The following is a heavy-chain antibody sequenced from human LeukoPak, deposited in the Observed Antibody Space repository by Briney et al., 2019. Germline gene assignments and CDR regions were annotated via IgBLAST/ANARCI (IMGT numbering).Heavy chain of an antibody. V-gene: IGHV3-23*01. CDR3: AKLGGHPIHNYSVGV. Sequence: GGSLRLSCAASGFTFSSYAMSWVRQAPGKGLEWVSGILDSGYSTYYANSVKGRFTISRDNSNNTLYLQMNSLRAEDTAVYYCAKLGGHPIHNYSVGVWGKGTTVAVSS. D-gene: IGHD3-16*01. CDR1: GFTFSSYA. J-gene: IGHJ6*03. CDR2: ILDSGYST.